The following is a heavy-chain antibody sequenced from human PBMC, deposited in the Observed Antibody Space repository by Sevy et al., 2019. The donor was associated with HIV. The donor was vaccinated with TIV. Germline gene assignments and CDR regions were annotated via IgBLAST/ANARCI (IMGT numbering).Heavy chain of an antibody. J-gene: IGHJ4*02. D-gene: IGHD3-3*01. V-gene: IGHV6-1*01. Sequence: SQTLSLTCAISGDSVSSNSAVWNWIRQSPSRGLEWLRWTYYRSKWYYDYAASVKGRITINPDTSKNQFSLQLNSVTPEETAVYYCARAGATIFGIITMSFDLWGRGTLVTVSS. CDR1: GDSVSSNSAV. CDR3: ARAGATIFGIITMSFDL. CDR2: TYYRSKWYY.